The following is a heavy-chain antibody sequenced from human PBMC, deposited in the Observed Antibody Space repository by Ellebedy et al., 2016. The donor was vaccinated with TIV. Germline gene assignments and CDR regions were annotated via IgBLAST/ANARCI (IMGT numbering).Heavy chain of an antibody. J-gene: IGHJ3*02. Sequence: GESLKISXAVSGLIITDNYMTWVRQAPGKGLEWVSVTSAGGDTDYSDSVKGRFTISRDNSRNTLYLQMTSLRVEDSAMYYCARGDGAFDIWGQGTLVTISS. CDR2: TSAGGDT. D-gene: IGHD2-21*01. V-gene: IGHV3-53*01. CDR3: ARGDGAFDI. CDR1: GLIITDNY.